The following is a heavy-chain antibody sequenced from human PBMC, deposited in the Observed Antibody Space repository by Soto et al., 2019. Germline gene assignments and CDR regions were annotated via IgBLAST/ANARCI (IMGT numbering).Heavy chain of an antibody. V-gene: IGHV4-59*02. Sequence: QVQLQESGPGLVKPSETLSLTCQVSGASVGGHYWSWIRQPPGKGLEWIGFVDYTGSTKPNPFLKSRVTISIDTSNNQFSLRLRSVTAADTAVYFCATRNYFESSGYNHFDYWGQGILVTVSS. J-gene: IGHJ4*02. D-gene: IGHD3-22*01. CDR3: ATRNYFESSGYNHFDY. CDR1: GASVGGHY. CDR2: VDYTGST.